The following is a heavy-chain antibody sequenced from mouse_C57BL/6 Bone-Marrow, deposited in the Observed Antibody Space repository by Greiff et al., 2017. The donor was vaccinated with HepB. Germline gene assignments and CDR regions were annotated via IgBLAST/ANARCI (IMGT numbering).Heavy chain of an antibody. V-gene: IGHV1-19*01. Sequence: VHVKQSGPVLVKPGASVKMSCKASGYTFTDYYMNWVKQSHGKSLEWIGVINPYNGGTSYNQKFKGKATLTVDKSSSTAYMELNSLTSEDSAVYYCARRTTVVAKNYAMDYWGQGTSVTVSS. D-gene: IGHD1-1*01. CDR2: INPYNGGT. CDR3: ARRTTVVAKNYAMDY. CDR1: GYTFTDYY. J-gene: IGHJ4*01.